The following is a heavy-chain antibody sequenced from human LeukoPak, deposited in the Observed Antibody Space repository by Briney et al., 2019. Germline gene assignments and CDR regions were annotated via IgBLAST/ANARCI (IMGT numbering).Heavy chain of an antibody. V-gene: IGHV3-21*01. CDR3: ARVDRESYYYDSSGRSGAFDI. D-gene: IGHD3-22*01. J-gene: IGHJ3*02. Sequence: SGGSLRLSCAASGFTFSSYSMNWVRQAPGKGLEWVSSISSSSSYIYYADSVKGRFTISRDNAKNSLYLQMNSLRAEDTAVYYCARVDRESYYYDSSGRSGAFDIWGQGTMVTVSS. CDR1: GFTFSSYS. CDR2: ISSSSSYI.